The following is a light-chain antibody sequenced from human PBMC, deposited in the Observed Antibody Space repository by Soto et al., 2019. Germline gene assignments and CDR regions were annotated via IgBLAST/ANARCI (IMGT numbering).Light chain of an antibody. J-gene: IGKJ4*01. CDR3: QQLNSYPLT. V-gene: IGKV3-20*01. CDR1: QNVNNNF. Sequence: VLTQSPRTLSLSPGKRATLSCRASQNVNNNFVAWYQQKPGQAPSLLIYGVSDRATGVPDRFSGSGSGTDFTLTISSLQPDDLATYYCQQLNSYPLTFGGGTQVEIK. CDR2: GVS.